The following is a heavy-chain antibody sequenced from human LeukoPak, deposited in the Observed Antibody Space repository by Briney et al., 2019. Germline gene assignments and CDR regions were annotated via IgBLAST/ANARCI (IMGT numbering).Heavy chain of an antibody. D-gene: IGHD1-7*01. V-gene: IGHV4-59*01. Sequence: SETLSLTCTVSGGSISSYYWSWIRQPPGKGLEWIGYIYYSGSTNYNPSLKSRVTISVDTSKNQFSLKLSSVTAADTAVYYCASGLVVNWNYAFFDYWGQGTLVTVSS. CDR2: IYYSGST. CDR3: ASGLVVNWNYAFFDY. CDR1: GGSISSYY. J-gene: IGHJ4*02.